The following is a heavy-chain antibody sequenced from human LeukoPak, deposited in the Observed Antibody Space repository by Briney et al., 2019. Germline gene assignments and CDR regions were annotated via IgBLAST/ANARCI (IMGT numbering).Heavy chain of an antibody. CDR2: INHDGSER. D-gene: IGHD6-19*01. CDR1: GFSFSSFW. J-gene: IGHJ4*02. CDR3: ARGSSGWSFDY. Sequence: GGSLRLSCAASGFSFSSFWMSWVRPAPGKGVEWVATINHDGSERFYVDSVKGRFTISRDNAQKSLFLQMTSLRAEDTAVFSCARGSSGWSFDYWGQGTLVTVSS. V-gene: IGHV3-7*05.